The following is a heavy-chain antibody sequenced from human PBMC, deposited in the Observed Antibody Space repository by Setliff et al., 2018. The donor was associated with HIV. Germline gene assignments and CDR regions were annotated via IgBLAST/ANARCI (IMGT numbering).Heavy chain of an antibody. D-gene: IGHD3-22*01. CDR3: ARERDSNGYQFDH. J-gene: IGHJ4*02. CDR1: GGNFRFYA. Sequence: SVKVSCKASGGNFRFYAFSWVRQAPGQGLEWMGGIIPMFVTANYAQKFQDRVTITADESTSTAYMELSSLRFEDTAVYYCARERDSNGYQFDHWGQGTLVTVSS. V-gene: IGHV1-69*13. CDR2: IIPMFVTA.